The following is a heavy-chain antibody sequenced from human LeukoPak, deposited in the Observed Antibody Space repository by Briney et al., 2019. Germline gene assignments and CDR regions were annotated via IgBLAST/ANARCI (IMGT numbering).Heavy chain of an antibody. CDR2: INSDGSST. J-gene: IGHJ4*02. CDR1: GFTFSSYW. V-gene: IGHV3-74*01. CDR3: ARVKVGATTPDFDY. D-gene: IGHD1-26*01. Sequence: GGSLRLSCAASGFTFSSYWMHWVRQAPGKGLVWVSRINSDGSSTSYADSVKGRFTISRDNAKNTLCLQMNSLRAEDTAVYYCARVKVGATTPDFDYWGQGTLVTVSS.